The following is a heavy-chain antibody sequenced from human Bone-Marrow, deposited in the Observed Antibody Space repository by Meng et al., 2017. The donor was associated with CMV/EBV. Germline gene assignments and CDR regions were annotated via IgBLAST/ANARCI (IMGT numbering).Heavy chain of an antibody. CDR1: ISSGDYY. J-gene: IGHJ5*02. CDR3: ARFGVTMVRGVIKGPFDP. CDR2: LYYSGST. D-gene: IGHD3-10*01. V-gene: IGHV4-31*02. Sequence: ISSGDYYWSWIRQHPGKGLEWIGYLYYSGSTYYNPSLKSRVTISVDTSKNQFSLKLSSVTAADTAVYYCARFGVTMVRGVIKGPFDPWGQGTLVTVSS.